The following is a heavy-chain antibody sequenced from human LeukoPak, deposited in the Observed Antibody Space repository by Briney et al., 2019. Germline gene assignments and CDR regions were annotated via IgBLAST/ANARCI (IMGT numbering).Heavy chain of an antibody. CDR1: GCSISRYY. Sequence: SETLSLTCTVCGCSISRYYWSWIRQPPGKGREWIGYIYYSWSTNYNPSRKSRVTISVDTSKNQLSLKLSSVTAADTAVYYCARHEARRTDFDYWGQGTLVTVSS. D-gene: IGHD1-14*01. CDR2: IYYSWST. V-gene: IGHV4-59*08. J-gene: IGHJ4*02. CDR3: ARHEARRTDFDY.